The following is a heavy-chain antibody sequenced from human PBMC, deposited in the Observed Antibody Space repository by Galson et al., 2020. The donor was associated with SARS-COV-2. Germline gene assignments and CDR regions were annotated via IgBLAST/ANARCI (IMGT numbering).Heavy chain of an antibody. J-gene: IGHJ5*02. CDR3: ARHLIERVEMAIYNWFDP. CDR2: IYPGDSDT. V-gene: IGHV5-51*01. D-gene: IGHD2-21*01. CDR1: GYSFTSYW. Sequence: GESLKISCKGSGYSFTSYWIGWVRQMPGKGLEWMGIIYPGDSDTRYSPSFQGQVTISADKSISTAYLQWSSLKASDTAMYYCARHLIERVEMAIYNWFDPWGQGTLVTVSS.